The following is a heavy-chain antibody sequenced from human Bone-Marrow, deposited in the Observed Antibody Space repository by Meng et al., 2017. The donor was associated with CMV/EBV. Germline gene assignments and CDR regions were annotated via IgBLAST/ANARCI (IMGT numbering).Heavy chain of an antibody. D-gene: IGHD3-10*01. CDR1: GYSFAAYY. Sequence: ASVKVSCKASGYSFAAYYMHWVRQAPGQRFEWLGWMTPNSGGPQYAQKFQGRVTMTRDTSTSTDYMELSSLTSDDTAVYYCARDFGRSADYWGQGPLVTVSS. J-gene: IGHJ4*02. V-gene: IGHV1-2*02. CDR3: ARDFGRSADY. CDR2: MTPNSGGP.